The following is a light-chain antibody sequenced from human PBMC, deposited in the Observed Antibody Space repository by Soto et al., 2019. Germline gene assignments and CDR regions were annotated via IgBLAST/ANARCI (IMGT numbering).Light chain of an antibody. CDR1: EGIPIH. CDR2: GAS. Sequence: MTQSPATLSVSPGETATLSCRASEGIPIHVAWYQQKPGQPPRLLIYGASTRATGVPARFSGSGSGTDFTLTISGLQSEDSAVYYCQQSFTIPYTFGQGTNVAIK. CDR3: QQSFTIPYT. V-gene: IGKV3-15*01. J-gene: IGKJ2*01.